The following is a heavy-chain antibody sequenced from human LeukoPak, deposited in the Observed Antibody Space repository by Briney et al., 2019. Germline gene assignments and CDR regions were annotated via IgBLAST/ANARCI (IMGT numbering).Heavy chain of an antibody. V-gene: IGHV3-9*01. J-gene: IGHJ4*02. CDR1: GFTVSSNY. Sequence: GGSLRLSCAASGFTVSSNYMSWVRQAPGKGLEWVSGISWNSGSIGYADSVKGRFTMSRDNAKNSLYLQMNSLRAEDTALYYCAKDRDTAMVTPAFDDWGQGTLVTVSS. CDR2: ISWNSGSI. CDR3: AKDRDTAMVTPAFDD. D-gene: IGHD5-18*01.